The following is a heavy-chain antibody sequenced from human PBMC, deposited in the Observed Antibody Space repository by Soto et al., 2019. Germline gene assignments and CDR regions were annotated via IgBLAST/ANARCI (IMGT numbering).Heavy chain of an antibody. Sequence: GGSLRLSCAASGFTVSSNYMSWVRQAPGKGLEWVSALYDVDGTYYADSVKGRFTTSADSSKTIVYLQMNGLRPDDTAVYYCASWHLREHAYDIWGQGTAVTVSS. V-gene: IGHV3-53*01. CDR1: GFTVSSNY. J-gene: IGHJ3*02. D-gene: IGHD4-17*01. CDR3: ASWHLREHAYDI. CDR2: LYDVDGT.